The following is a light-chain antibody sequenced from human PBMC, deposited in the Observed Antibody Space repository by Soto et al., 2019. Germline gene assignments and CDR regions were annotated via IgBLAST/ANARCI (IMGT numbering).Light chain of an antibody. CDR2: AAS. V-gene: IGKV1-39*01. Sequence: DIQMTQSPSSLSASVGDRVTITCRASQSISSSLNWYQQNSGRAPKPLIVAASSLQSGVPSRFSGSGSGTDFTLTISSLQPDDFASYYCQQYSLYWTFGQGTKVEIK. J-gene: IGKJ1*01. CDR1: QSISSS. CDR3: QQYSLYWT.